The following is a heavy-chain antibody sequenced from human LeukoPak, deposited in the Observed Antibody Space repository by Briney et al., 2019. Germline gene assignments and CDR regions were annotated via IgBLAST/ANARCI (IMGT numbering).Heavy chain of an antibody. Sequence: GGSLRFSCAASGFTVSSSYMTWIRQAPGKGLEWVSVIYGGGGTYYADSVKGRFIISRDNSNNTLYLQMNSLRAEDTAVYYCARDWNNMAGWFDPWGQGTLVTVSS. J-gene: IGHJ5*02. V-gene: IGHV3-53*01. CDR2: IYGGGGT. CDR1: GFTVSSSY. D-gene: IGHD1/OR15-1a*01. CDR3: ARDWNNMAGWFDP.